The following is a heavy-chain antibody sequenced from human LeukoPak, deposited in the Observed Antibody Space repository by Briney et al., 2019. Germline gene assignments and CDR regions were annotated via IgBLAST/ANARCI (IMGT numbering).Heavy chain of an antibody. CDR2: ISVYNGYT. D-gene: IGHD3-22*01. J-gene: IGHJ3*02. V-gene: IGHV1-18*01. CDR1: GYTFTSYG. Sequence: ASVKVSCKASGYTFTSYGISWVRQAPGQGLEWMGWISVYNGYTNYAQKLQGRVTMTTDTSTSTAYMELRSLRSGDTAAYYCARPSYYDSSGHSPFDIWGQGTMVTVSS. CDR3: ARPSYYDSSGHSPFDI.